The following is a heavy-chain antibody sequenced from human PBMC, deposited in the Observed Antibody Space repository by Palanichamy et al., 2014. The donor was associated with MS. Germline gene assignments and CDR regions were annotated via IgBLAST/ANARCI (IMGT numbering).Heavy chain of an antibody. Sequence: QVQLVQSGAEVKKPGASVKVSCKASGYAFTDYAILWVRQAPGQRLEWMGWINAGNGNTKYSQKFQSRVTITRDTSADTAYMELSSLRSEDTALYYCAREHDSWSGYSFDFWGQGTLVTASS. D-gene: IGHD3-3*01. V-gene: IGHV1-3*01. CDR3: AREHDSWSGYSFDF. CDR1: GYAFTDYA. CDR2: INAGNGNT. J-gene: IGHJ4*02.